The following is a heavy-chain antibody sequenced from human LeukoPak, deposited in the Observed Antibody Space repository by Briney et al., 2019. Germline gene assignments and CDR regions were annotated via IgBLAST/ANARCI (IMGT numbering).Heavy chain of an antibody. CDR3: ARGPPTDYYDSSGFYYVFDY. V-gene: IGHV4-34*01. Sequence: SETLSLTGAVYGGALSGYYGSWIRQPPGKEMKWIGEINHSGSTNYNPSLKSRVTISVDTSKNQFSLKLSSVTAADTAVYFCARGPPTDYYDSSGFYYVFDYWGQGTLVTVSS. J-gene: IGHJ4*02. D-gene: IGHD3-22*01. CDR2: INHSGST. CDR1: GGALSGYY.